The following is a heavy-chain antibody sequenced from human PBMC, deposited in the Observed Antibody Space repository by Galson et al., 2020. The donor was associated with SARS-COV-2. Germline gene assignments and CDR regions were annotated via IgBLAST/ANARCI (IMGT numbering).Heavy chain of an antibody. D-gene: IGHD2-2*01. V-gene: IGHV3-53*04. Sequence: YMSWVRQAPGKGLEWLSVIYRGGNTYYSDSVKGRFTISRHDSKNTLYLQMNSLRTEDTAMYYCARRYSTNWSHDYWGQGTLVTVSS. CDR3: ARRYSTNWSHDY. CDR2: IYRGGNT. CDR1: Y. J-gene: IGHJ4*02.